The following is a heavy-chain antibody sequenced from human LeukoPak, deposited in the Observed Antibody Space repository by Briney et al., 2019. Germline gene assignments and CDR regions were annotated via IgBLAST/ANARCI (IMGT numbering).Heavy chain of an antibody. CDR1: GYTFTSYG. CDR2: ISAYNGNT. V-gene: IGHV1-18*01. CDR3: ARDALALIAVAGTGDY. J-gene: IGHJ4*02. Sequence: ASVTVSCKASGYTFTSYGISWVRQAPGQGLEWMGWISAYNGNTNYAQKLQGRVTTTTDTSTSTAYMELRSLRSDDTAVYYCARDALALIAVAGTGDYWGQGTLVTVSS. D-gene: IGHD6-19*01.